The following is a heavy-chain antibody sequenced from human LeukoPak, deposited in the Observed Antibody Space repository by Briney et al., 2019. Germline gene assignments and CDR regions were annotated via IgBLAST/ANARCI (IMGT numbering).Heavy chain of an antibody. V-gene: IGHV3-23*01. CDR1: GFTFSSYA. CDR2: ISGSGGST. D-gene: IGHD6-19*01. CDR3: AKGSGYSSGWYFDY. J-gene: IGHJ4*02. Sequence: GGSLRLSCAASGFTFSSYAMSWVRQAPGKGLEWVSAISGSGGSTDYADSVKGRFTISRDISKNTLYLQMDSLRAEDTAVYYCAKGSGYSSGWYFDYWGQGTLVTVSS.